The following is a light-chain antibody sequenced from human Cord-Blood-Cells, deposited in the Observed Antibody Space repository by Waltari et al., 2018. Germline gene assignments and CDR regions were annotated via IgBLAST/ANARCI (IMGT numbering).Light chain of an antibody. CDR3: CSYAGSYTL. CDR1: SSDVGGYNY. J-gene: IGLJ2*01. CDR2: DVS. Sequence: QSALTQPRPVSGSPGQPVTISCTGTSSDVGGYNYVSWYQQHTGKAPKLMIYDVSKRPSGVPDRFSGSKSGNTASLTISGLQAEDEADYYCCSYAGSYTLFGGGTKLTVL. V-gene: IGLV2-11*01.